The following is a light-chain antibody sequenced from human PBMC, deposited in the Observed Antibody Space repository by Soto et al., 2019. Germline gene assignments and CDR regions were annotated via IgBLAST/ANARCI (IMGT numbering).Light chain of an antibody. CDR1: SGHSTYA. V-gene: IGLV4-69*01. Sequence: QFVLTQSPSASASLGASVKLTCTLSSGHSTYAIAWHQQQPEKGPRYLMKVNSDGSHTKGDGIPDRFSGSSSGAERYLTISSLQSEDEADYYCQTWGTGIWVFAGGTKLTVL. CDR2: VNSDGSH. CDR3: QTWGTGIWV. J-gene: IGLJ3*02.